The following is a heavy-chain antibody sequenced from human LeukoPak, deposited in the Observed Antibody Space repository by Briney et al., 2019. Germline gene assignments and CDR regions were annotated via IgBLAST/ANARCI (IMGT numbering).Heavy chain of an antibody. CDR2: ISYDGSNK. Sequence: GGSLRLSCAASGFTFSSYGMHWVRQAPGKGLEWVAVISYDGSNKYYADSVKGRFTISRDNSKNTLYLQMNSLRAEDTAVCYCAKDWELRLDYWGQGTLVTVSS. V-gene: IGHV3-30*18. CDR3: AKDWELRLDY. J-gene: IGHJ4*02. D-gene: IGHD1-26*01. CDR1: GFTFSSYG.